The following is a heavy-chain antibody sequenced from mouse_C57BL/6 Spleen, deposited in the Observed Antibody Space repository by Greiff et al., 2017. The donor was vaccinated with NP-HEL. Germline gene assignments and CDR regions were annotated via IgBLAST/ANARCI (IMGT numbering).Heavy chain of an antibody. CDR3: ATLPTIVTPWYFDV. CDR1: GFTFSSYA. J-gene: IGHJ1*03. D-gene: IGHD2-5*01. V-gene: IGHV5-4*03. CDR2: ISDGGSYT. Sequence: EVKLVESGGGLVKPGGSLKLSCAASGFTFSSYAMSWVRQTPEKRLEWVATISDGGSYTYYPDNVKGRFTISRDNAKNNLYLQMSHLKSEDTAMYYCATLPTIVTPWYFDVWGTGTTVTVSS.